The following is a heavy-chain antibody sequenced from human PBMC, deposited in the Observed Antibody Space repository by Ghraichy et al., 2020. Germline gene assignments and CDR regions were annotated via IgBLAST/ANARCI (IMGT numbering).Heavy chain of an antibody. J-gene: IGHJ4*02. D-gene: IGHD2-21*02. CDR3: ARNPGLRVDY. CDR2: ISSGSSTT. Sequence: LSLTCAASGFAFSDFSMNWDRQAPGKGLEWVSYISSGSSTTYYADSVKGRFTISRDDAKNSVYLQMNSLRDEDTAVYYCARNPGLRVDYWGQGTLVTVSS. CDR1: GFAFSDFS. V-gene: IGHV3-48*02.